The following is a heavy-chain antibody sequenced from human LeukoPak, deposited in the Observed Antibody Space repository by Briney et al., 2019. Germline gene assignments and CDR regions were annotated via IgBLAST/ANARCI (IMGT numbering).Heavy chain of an antibody. CDR1: GYTFTGYY. V-gene: IGHV1-2*02. Sequence: ASVKVSCKASGYTFTGYYMHWVRQAPGQGLEWMGWINPNSGGTNYAQKFQGRVTMTRDTSISTVYMELSSLRSEDTAVYYCARSIAAAGTYNWFDPWGQGTLVTVSS. J-gene: IGHJ5*02. CDR3: ARSIAAAGTYNWFDP. CDR2: INPNSGGT. D-gene: IGHD6-13*01.